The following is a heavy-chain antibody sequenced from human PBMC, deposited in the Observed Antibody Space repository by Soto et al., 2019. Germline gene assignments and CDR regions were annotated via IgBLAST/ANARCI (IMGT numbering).Heavy chain of an antibody. J-gene: IGHJ6*02. CDR1: GVTFSRYG. D-gene: IGHD3-3*01. CDR2: IAYDGNNK. Sequence: QVQLVESGGGVVQPGRSLRLSCAASGVTFSRYGMHWVRQAPGKGLEWVAVIAYDGNNKYYEDSVKGRFNISRDNSKNTLYLQMNSLRAEDTAVYYCAKDLNYDFWSGYGCVYYYGMDVWGQGTTVTVSS. CDR3: AKDLNYDFWSGYGCVYYYGMDV. V-gene: IGHV3-30*18.